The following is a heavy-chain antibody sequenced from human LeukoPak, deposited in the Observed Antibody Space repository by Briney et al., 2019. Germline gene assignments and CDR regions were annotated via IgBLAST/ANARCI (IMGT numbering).Heavy chain of an antibody. J-gene: IGHJ4*02. CDR1: GGSISSGDYY. D-gene: IGHD6-6*01. CDR2: IYQSGIT. CDR3: ARLPDSSSTLDY. Sequence: SETLSLTCTVSGGSISSGDYYWSWIRQPPGKGLEWIGSIYQSGITYYNPSLKSRVAISLDTSKNQFSLKLTSVTAADTAMYYCARLPDSSSTLDYWGQGTLVTVSS. V-gene: IGHV4-39*07.